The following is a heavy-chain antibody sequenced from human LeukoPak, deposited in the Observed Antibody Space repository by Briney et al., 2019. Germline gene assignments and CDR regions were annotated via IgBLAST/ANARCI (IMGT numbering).Heavy chain of an antibody. D-gene: IGHD1-1*01. V-gene: IGHV4-31*03. Sequence: SQTLSLTCTVSGASISSGGYLWGWIRQHPWKGLEWMGYFFYSGSTYYNPSLKSRVTISVDTSKNQISLKLSSVTAADTAVYYCARAPGSAYNAYYFDYWGQGTLVTVSS. CDR2: FFYSGST. CDR1: GASISSGGYL. J-gene: IGHJ4*02. CDR3: ARAPGSAYNAYYFDY.